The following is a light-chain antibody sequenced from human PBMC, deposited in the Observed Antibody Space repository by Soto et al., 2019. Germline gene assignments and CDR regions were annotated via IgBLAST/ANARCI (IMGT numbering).Light chain of an antibody. CDR2: GAS. Sequence: EIVITQSPSTLSVSPGERATLSCRASQSVSSNLAWYQQKPGQAPRLLIYGASTRATGIPARFSGSGSGTEFTLTISSLQSEDFAVYYCQQFRNWPWTFGQGTKVDI. V-gene: IGKV3-15*01. CDR3: QQFRNWPWT. CDR1: QSVSSN. J-gene: IGKJ1*01.